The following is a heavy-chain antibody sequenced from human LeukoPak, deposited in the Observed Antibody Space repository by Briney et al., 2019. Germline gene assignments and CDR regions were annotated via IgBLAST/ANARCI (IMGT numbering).Heavy chain of an antibody. Sequence: GGSLRLSCAASGFTFSSYAMSWVRQAPGKGREWVSAISGSGGSTYYADSVKGRFTISRDNSKNTLYLQMNSLRAEDTAVYYCARKGPLYYYDSSGYIDYWGQGTLVTVSS. CDR1: GFTFSSYA. CDR3: ARKGPLYYYDSSGYIDY. CDR2: ISGSGGST. V-gene: IGHV3-23*01. D-gene: IGHD3-22*01. J-gene: IGHJ4*02.